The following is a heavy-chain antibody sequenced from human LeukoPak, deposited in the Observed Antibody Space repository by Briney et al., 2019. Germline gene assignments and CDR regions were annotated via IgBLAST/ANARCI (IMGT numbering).Heavy chain of an antibody. J-gene: IGHJ5*02. V-gene: IGHV3-30*02. CDR1: AFTFSDYG. CDR2: IRYDGSYK. CDR3: AKDSSRYCGINSCYGGNWFDP. D-gene: IGHD2-2*01. Sequence: GGSLRLSCAASAFTFSDYGMHWVRQAPGKGLEWVAFIRYDGSYKYYADSVKGRFTISRDNSKNTLYLQMNSLRAEDTAVYYCAKDSSRYCGINSCYGGNWFDPWGQGTLVTVSS.